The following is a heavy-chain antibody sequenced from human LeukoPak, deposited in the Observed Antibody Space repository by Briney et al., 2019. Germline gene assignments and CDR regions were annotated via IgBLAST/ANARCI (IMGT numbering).Heavy chain of an antibody. CDR3: ASLTALYSQAFDI. CDR1: GGTFSSYA. Sequence: GASVKVSCKASGGTFSSYAISWVRQAPGQGLEWMGGIIPIFGTANYAQKFQGRVTITADESTSTAYMELSSLRSEDTAVYYCASLTALYSQAFDIWGQGTMVTVSS. CDR2: IIPIFGTA. J-gene: IGHJ3*02. V-gene: IGHV1-69*13. D-gene: IGHD1-14*01.